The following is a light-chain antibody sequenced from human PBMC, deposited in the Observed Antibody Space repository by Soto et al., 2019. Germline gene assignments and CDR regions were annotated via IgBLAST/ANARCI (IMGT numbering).Light chain of an antibody. V-gene: IGLV2-14*01. Sequence: QSALTQPASVSGSPGQSITISCTGTSSVGGYNSVSWYQQHPGKAPKLIIYEVSNRPSGVSNRFSGSKSGNTASLTISGLQPEDEADYYCGSYTSSGTVLFGGGTKVTVL. J-gene: IGLJ2*01. CDR3: GSYTSSGTVL. CDR1: SSVGGYNS. CDR2: EVS.